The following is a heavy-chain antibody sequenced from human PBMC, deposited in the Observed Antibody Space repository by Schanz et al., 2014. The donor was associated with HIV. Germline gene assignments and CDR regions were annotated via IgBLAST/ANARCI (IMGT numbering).Heavy chain of an antibody. Sequence: VQLVESGGGVVQPGGSLRLSCVASGFTFSAYVMHWGRQAPGKGLEWVSAISGSGDNTYYADSVKGRFTMSRDNSKNTVYLQMNSLRAGDTAMYYCARGPMYAYWGQGNLVTVSS. CDR1: GFTFSAYV. CDR2: ISGSGDNT. V-gene: IGHV3-23*04. D-gene: IGHD2-8*01. CDR3: ARGPMYAY. J-gene: IGHJ4*02.